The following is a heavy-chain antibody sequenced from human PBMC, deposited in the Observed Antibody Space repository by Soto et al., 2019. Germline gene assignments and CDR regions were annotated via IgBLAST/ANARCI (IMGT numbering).Heavy chain of an antibody. CDR1: GFNFSSSR. V-gene: IGHV3-74*01. CDR2: MHPDGSAI. Sequence: GGPLIRSDGVSGFNFSSSRRHLVRPGTGKGLVWVSRMHPDGSAINYADSVKGRFTTSRDNAKNILYLQMNSLSAEDTALYYCVTGWSESWGQGTLVNVSS. J-gene: IGHJ5*02. CDR3: VTGWSES. D-gene: IGHD2-15*01.